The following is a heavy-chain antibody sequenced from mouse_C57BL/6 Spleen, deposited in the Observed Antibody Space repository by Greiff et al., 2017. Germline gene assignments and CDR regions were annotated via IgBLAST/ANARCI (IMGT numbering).Heavy chain of an antibody. V-gene: IGHV1-47*01. J-gene: IGHJ1*03. CDR3: ARGNYDYDPSYWYFDV. CDR2: FHPYNDDT. Sequence: QVQLQQSGAELVKPGASVKMSCKASGYTFTTYPIEWMKQNHGKSLEWIGNFHPYNDDTKYNEKFKGKATLTVEKSSSTVYLELSRLTSDDSAVYYCARGNYDYDPSYWYFDVWGTGTTVTVSS. CDR1: GYTFTTYP. D-gene: IGHD2-4*01.